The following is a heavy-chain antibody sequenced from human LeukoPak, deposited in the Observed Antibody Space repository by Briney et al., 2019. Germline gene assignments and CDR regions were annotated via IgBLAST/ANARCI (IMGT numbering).Heavy chain of an antibody. Sequence: GGSLRLSCAAAGFTFEDYAMHWVRQAPGKGLERVSGISWDSGTIAYADSVKGRFTISRDNAKNSLYLQMNSLRAEDTALYYCAKGSAGDFDYWGQGTLVTVSS. CDR2: ISWDSGTI. CDR3: AKGSAGDFDY. V-gene: IGHV3-9*01. J-gene: IGHJ4*02. D-gene: IGHD6-13*01. CDR1: GFTFEDYA.